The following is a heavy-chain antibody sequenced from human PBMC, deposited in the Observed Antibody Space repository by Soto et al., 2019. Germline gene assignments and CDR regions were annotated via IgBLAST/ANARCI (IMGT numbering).Heavy chain of an antibody. CDR2: ISGSGGST. D-gene: IGHD2-8*01. J-gene: IGHJ5*02. V-gene: IGHV3-23*01. Sequence: GSLRLSCAASGFTFSSYAMSWVRQAPGKGLEWVSAISGSGGSTYYADSVKGRFTISRDNSKNTLYLQMNSLRAEDTAVYYCAKDLNSGVTRAPRWFDPWGQGTLVTVSS. CDR3: AKDLNSGVTRAPRWFDP. CDR1: GFTFSSYA.